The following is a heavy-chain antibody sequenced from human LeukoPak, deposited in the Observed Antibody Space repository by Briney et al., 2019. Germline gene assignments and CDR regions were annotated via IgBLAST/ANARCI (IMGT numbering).Heavy chain of an antibody. Sequence: SETLSLTCTLSGGSISSYYWSWIRKPPGKGLEWIAYISDIGSINYNPSLKSRVTISLETSKNQFSLKLSSVTAADTAVYYCAGHHPRNTVDFWGQGTLVTVSS. CDR2: ISDIGSI. CDR3: AGHHPRNTVDF. D-gene: IGHD2/OR15-2a*01. V-gene: IGHV4-59*08. CDR1: GGSISSYY. J-gene: IGHJ4*02.